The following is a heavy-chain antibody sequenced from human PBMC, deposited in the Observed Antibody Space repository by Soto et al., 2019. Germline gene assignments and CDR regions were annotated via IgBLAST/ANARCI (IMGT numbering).Heavy chain of an antibody. CDR1: GFTFSSYA. Sequence: HPGGSLRLSCAASGFTFSSYAMSWVRQAPGKGLEWVSAISGSGGSTYYADSVKGRFTISRDNSKNTLYLQMNSLRAEDTAVYYCAKLGRSVGPNWSGLWFDYWGQGTLVTVSS. CDR3: AKLGRSVGPNWSGLWFDY. CDR2: ISGSGGST. V-gene: IGHV3-23*01. D-gene: IGHD1-20*01. J-gene: IGHJ4*02.